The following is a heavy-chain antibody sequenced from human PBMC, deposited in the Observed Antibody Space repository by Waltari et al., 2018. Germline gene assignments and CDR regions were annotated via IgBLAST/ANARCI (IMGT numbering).Heavy chain of an antibody. V-gene: IGHV3-23*01. CDR3: AKLAGVAAWHFEY. CDR1: GFSFHFCA. Sequence: EVQVLESGGGFVQPGGSLRLSCTASGFSFHFCAMAWVRQAPGKGLVWVSIVSNSADTTYYADSVKGRFTISRDNSKDTLYLQMNGLRDDDTAVYYCAKLAGVAAWHFEYWGQGALVTVSS. D-gene: IGHD3-3*01. J-gene: IGHJ4*02. CDR2: VSNSADTT.